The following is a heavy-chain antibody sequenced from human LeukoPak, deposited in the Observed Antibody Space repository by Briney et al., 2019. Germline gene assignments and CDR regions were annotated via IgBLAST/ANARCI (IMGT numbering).Heavy chain of an antibody. CDR3: ARGQVVVAAYLI. CDR2: ISYDGSNK. CDR1: GFTFSSYA. J-gene: IGHJ3*02. D-gene: IGHD2-15*01. Sequence: GRSLRLSCAASGFTFSSYAMHWVRQAPGKGLEWVAVISYDGSNKYYADSVKGRFTISRDNSKNTLYLQMNSPRAEDTAVYYCARGQVVVAAYLIWGQGAMVTVSS. V-gene: IGHV3-30*04.